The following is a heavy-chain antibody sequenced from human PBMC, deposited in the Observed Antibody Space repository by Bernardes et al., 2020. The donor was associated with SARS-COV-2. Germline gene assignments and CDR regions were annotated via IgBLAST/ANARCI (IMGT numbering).Heavy chain of an antibody. CDR2: IYTSGST. D-gene: IGHD3-3*01. CDR1: GGSISSGSYY. J-gene: IGHJ6*02. CDR3: ARGGFSITIFGVVIRYGMGV. Sequence: SETLSLTCTVSGGSISSGSYYWNWIRQPAGKGLEWIGRIYTSGSTNYNPSLKSRVTISVDTSKNQFSLKLSSVTAADTAVYYCARGGFSITIFGVVIRYGMGVWGQGTTVTVSS. V-gene: IGHV4-61*02.